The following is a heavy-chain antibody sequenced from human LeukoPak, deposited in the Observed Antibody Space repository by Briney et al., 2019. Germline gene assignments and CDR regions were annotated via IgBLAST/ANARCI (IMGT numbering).Heavy chain of an antibody. J-gene: IGHJ4*02. CDR3: ANEGRYSRGWYRLMDY. CDR2: IWYDGSNK. CDR1: GFTCSSYG. Sequence: PGGSLRLSCAASGFTCSSYGMHWVRQAPGKGLEWVAVIWYDGSNKYYADSVKGRFTISRDNSKNTLYLQMNSLRAEDTAVYYCANEGRYSRGWYRLMDYWGQGTLVTVSS. V-gene: IGHV3-33*06. D-gene: IGHD6-19*01.